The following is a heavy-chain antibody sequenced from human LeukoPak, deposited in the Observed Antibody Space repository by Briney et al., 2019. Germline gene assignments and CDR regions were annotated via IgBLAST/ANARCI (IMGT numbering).Heavy chain of an antibody. CDR2: ISAYNGNT. V-gene: IGHV1-18*01. J-gene: IGHJ6*03. Sequence: ASVKVSCKASGYTFTSYGNSWVRQAPGQGLEWMGWISAYNGNTNYAQKLQGRVTMTTDTSTSTAYMELRSLRSDDTAVYYCAHTGGSGSYAYYYMDVWGKGTTVTVSS. CDR3: AHTGGSGSYAYYYMDV. CDR1: GYTFTSYG. D-gene: IGHD3-10*01.